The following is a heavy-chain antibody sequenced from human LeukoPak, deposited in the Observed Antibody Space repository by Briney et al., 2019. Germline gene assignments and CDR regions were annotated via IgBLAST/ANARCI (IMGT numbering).Heavy chain of an antibody. CDR1: GGSVSSGSYY. D-gene: IGHD2-2*01. V-gene: IGHV4-61*01. CDR3: AREAIGYCSSTSCSNDAFDI. J-gene: IGHJ3*02. Sequence: SVTLSLTCTVSGGSVSSGSYYWSWIRQPPGKGLEWIGYIYYSGSTNYNPSLKSRVTISVDTSKNQFSLKLSSVTAADTAVYYCAREAIGYCSSTSCSNDAFDIWAKGQWSPSLQ. CDR2: IYYSGST.